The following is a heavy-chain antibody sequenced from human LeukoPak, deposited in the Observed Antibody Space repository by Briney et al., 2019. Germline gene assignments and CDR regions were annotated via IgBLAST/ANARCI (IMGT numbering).Heavy chain of an antibody. CDR2: IYYSGST. D-gene: IGHD2-2*02. V-gene: IGHV4-39*01. Sequence: SETLSLTCTVSGGSIRSSSYYWGWIRQPPGKGLEWIGSIYYSGSTYYNPSLKSRVTISVDTSKNHFSLKLSSVTAADTAVYYCARLTSNIPKYFDYWGQGTLVTVSS. J-gene: IGHJ4*02. CDR3: ARLTSNIPKYFDY. CDR1: GGSIRSSSYY.